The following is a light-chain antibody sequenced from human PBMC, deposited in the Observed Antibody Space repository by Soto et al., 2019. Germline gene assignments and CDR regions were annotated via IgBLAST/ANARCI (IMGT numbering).Light chain of an antibody. J-gene: IGLJ3*02. V-gene: IGLV1-40*01. CDR2: GNS. Sequence: QLVLTQPPSVSGAPGQRVTISCTGGSSNIGAGYDVHWYQQLPGTAPKLLIYGNSNRPSGVPDRFSGSKSGTSASLAITGLQAEDEADYYCQSYDGSLSGSVFGGGTKLTVL. CDR3: QSYDGSLSGSV. CDR1: SSNIGAGYD.